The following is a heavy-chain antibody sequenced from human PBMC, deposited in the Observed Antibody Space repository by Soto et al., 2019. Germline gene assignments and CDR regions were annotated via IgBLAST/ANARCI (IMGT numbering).Heavy chain of an antibody. CDR3: ARDTVDSDGVFDY. D-gene: IGHD5-12*01. J-gene: IGHJ4*02. CDR1: GFTFSSYG. CDR2: IWYDGSNK. V-gene: IGHV3-33*01. Sequence: GGSLRLSCAASGFTFSSYGMHWVRQAPGKGLEWVAVIWYDGSNKYYADSVKGRFTISRDNSKNTLYLQMNSLRAEDTAVYYCARDTVDSDGVFDYWGQGTLVTVSS.